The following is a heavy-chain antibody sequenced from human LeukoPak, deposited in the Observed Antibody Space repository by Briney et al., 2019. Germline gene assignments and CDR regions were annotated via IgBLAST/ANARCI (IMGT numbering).Heavy chain of an antibody. V-gene: IGHV3-7*01. CDR3: AKYCGGDRYGMDV. J-gene: IGHJ6*02. CDR1: GFTFSSYG. D-gene: IGHD2-21*02. Sequence: GGSLRLSCAASGFTFSSYGMNWVRQAPGKGQEWVAIIKQDGSNKYYLDYVKGRFTISSDNSHNSLYLQMNSLRAEDTAVYYCAKYCGGDRYGMDVWGQGTTVTVSS. CDR2: IKQDGSNK.